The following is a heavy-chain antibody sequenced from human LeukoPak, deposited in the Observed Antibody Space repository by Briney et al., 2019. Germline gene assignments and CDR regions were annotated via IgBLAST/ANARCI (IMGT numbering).Heavy chain of an antibody. D-gene: IGHD3-9*01. CDR3: ARVWRDYDILTGYYSNWFDP. Sequence: SSETLSLTCAVSGGSISSGGYSWSWIRQPPGKGLEWIGYIYHSGSTYYNPSLKSRVTISVDRSKNQFSLKLSSVTAADTAVYYCARVWRDYDILTGYYSNWFDPWGQGTLVTVSS. CDR1: GGSISSGGYS. V-gene: IGHV4-30-2*01. J-gene: IGHJ5*02. CDR2: IYHSGST.